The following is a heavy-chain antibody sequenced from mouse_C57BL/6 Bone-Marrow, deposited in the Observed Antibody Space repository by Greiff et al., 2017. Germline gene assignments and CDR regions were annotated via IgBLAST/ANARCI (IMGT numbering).Heavy chain of an antibody. Sequence: QVQLQQPGAELVRPGSSVKLSCKASGYTFTSYWMAWVKQRPGHGLEWIGNIYPSDSETHYNQKFKDKATLTVDKSSSTAYMQLSSLASEDSAVYYCARGDWGYWGQGTSLTVSA. V-gene: IGHV1-61*01. J-gene: IGHJ2*03. CDR3: ARGDWGY. CDR1: GYTFTSYW. CDR2: IYPSDSET.